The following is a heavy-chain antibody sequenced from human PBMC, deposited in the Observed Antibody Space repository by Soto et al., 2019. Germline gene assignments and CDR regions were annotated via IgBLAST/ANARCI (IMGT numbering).Heavy chain of an antibody. CDR1: GFTFSSYA. CDR2: ISYDGSNK. CDR3: ASHYDMWSGYRSPVDY. Sequence: RLSCAASGFTFSSYAMHWVRQAPGKGLEWVAVISYDGSNKYYADSVKGRFTISRDNSKNTLYLQMNSLRDEDTAVYYCASHYDMWSGYRSPVDYWGRGTLVTVSS. D-gene: IGHD3-3*01. V-gene: IGHV3-30-3*01. J-gene: IGHJ4*02.